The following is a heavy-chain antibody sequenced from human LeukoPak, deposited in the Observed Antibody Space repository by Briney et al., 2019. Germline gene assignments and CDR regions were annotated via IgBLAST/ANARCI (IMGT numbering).Heavy chain of an antibody. V-gene: IGHV3-7*01. D-gene: IGHD6-13*01. Sequence: GGSLRLSCPASGFIFSDYWMTWVRQAPGKGLEWVANIRQDGSEGYYVDSVRGRFAVTRDNAKNSLYLQMNSLRAEDTAVYYCARDRPFLKAAAPLDVWGKGTTVTVSS. CDR1: GFIFSDYW. CDR3: ARDRPFLKAAAPLDV. CDR2: IRQDGSEG. J-gene: IGHJ6*04.